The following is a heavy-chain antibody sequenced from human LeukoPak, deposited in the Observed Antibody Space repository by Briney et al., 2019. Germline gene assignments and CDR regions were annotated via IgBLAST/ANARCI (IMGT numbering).Heavy chain of an antibody. CDR3: AGQVSGRLYYYYYMDV. Sequence: SGTLSLTCTVSDGSINGYYWSWIRQPPGKGLDWIGYMYSGGTTNYSPSLKSRVTISEDTSKNQFSLKLTSVTAADTAVYYCAGQVSGRLYYYYYMDVWGKGTTVTVSS. CDR2: MYSGGTT. J-gene: IGHJ6*03. D-gene: IGHD1-26*01. CDR1: DGSINGYY. V-gene: IGHV4-59*08.